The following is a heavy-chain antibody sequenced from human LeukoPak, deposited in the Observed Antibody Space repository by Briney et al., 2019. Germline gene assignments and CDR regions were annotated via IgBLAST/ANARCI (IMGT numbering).Heavy chain of an antibody. V-gene: IGHV1-18*01. Sequence: GASVKVSCKASGYTFTSYGISWVRQAPGQGLEWMGWISAYNGNTNYAQKLQGRVTMTTDTSTSTAYMELRSLRSDDTAVYYCAREFALYDYVWGSYDYWGQGTLVTVSS. CDR1: GYTFTSYG. CDR2: ISAYNGNT. CDR3: AREFALYDYVWGSYDY. D-gene: IGHD3-16*01. J-gene: IGHJ4*02.